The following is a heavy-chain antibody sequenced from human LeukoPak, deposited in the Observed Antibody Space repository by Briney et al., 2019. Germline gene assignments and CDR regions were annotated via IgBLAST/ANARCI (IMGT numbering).Heavy chain of an antibody. CDR2: INSSGGFT. V-gene: IGHV1-46*01. J-gene: IGHJ4*02. CDR3: ARGSGSSNYLADY. D-gene: IGHD6-13*01. Sequence: GASVKVSCKASGYTFTSKYMHWVRQAPGQGLEWMGMINSSGGFTNYVQKFQGRVTMTRATSTSTVYMELSSLRPEDTAVYYCARGSGSSNYLADYWGQGTLVTVSS. CDR1: GYTFTSKY.